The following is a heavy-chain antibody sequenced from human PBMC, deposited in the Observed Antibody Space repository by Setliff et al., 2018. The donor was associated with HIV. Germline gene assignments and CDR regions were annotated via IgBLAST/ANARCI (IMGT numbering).Heavy chain of an antibody. CDR2: INYSGSI. D-gene: IGHD6-13*01. CDR3: ARGRDASAWYLSQFYSYYYMDV. CDR1: GGSFTGYY. J-gene: IGHJ6*03. V-gene: IGHV4-34*01. Sequence: SETLSLTCAVYGGSFTGYYWTWIRQTPEKGLQWIGAINYSGSINYNLSLKSRVTILIDTSTNQVSLKLTSVVAADTGLYFCARGRDASAWYLSQFYSYYYMDVWGIGTTVTVSS.